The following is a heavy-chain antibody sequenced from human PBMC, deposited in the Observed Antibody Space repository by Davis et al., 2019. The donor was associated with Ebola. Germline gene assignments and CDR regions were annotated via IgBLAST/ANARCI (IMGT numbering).Heavy chain of an antibody. CDR3: TSQIVGARGGDY. J-gene: IGHJ4*02. D-gene: IGHD1-26*01. CDR2: ISYDGSNK. Sequence: GESLKISCAASGFTFSTYWMHWVRQAPGKGLEWVAVISYDGSNKYYADSVKGRFTISRDNSKNTAYLQMNSLKTEDTAVYYCTSQIVGARGGDYWGQGTLVTVSS. CDR1: GFTFSTYW. V-gene: IGHV3-30-3*01.